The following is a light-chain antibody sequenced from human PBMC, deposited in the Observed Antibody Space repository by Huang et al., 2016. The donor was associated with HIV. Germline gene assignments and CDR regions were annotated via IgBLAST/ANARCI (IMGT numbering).Light chain of an antibody. CDR3: QQYHSSPVT. CDR1: QSISRSY. CDR2: GAS. V-gene: IGKV3-20*01. J-gene: IGKJ5*01. Sequence: IVLTQSPGTLSVSPGERAALSCRASQSISRSYLVWYQQKPGQAPRLLIYGASSRATGIPDRFSGSGSGRDFTLTISRLKPEDFAVYFCQQYHSSPVTFGQGTRLEIK.